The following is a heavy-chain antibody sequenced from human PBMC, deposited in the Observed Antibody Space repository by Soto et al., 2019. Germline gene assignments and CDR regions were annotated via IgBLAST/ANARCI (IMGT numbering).Heavy chain of an antibody. CDR3: ARDLYTIFGVVTDAFDI. CDR1: GFTFSDYY. D-gene: IGHD3-3*01. J-gene: IGHJ3*02. CDR2: ISSSGGTI. Sequence: GGSLRLSCAASGFTFSDYYMSWIRQAPGKGLEWVSYISSSGGTIYYADSVKGRFTISRDNAKNSLYLQMNSLRAEDTAVYYCARDLYTIFGVVTDAFDIWGQGTMVTVSS. V-gene: IGHV3-11*01.